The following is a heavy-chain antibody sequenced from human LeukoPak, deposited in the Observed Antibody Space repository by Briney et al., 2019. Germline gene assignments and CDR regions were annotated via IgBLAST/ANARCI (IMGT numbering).Heavy chain of an antibody. CDR2: IYYSGST. CDR3: ARGRVTQDY. CDR1: GGSISSYY. V-gene: IGHV4-59*01. Sequence: SETLSLTCTVSGGSISSYYWSWIWQPPGKGLEWIGYIYYSGSTNYDPSLKSRVTISVDTSKNQFSLKLSSVTAADTAVYYCARGRVTQDYWGQGTLVTVSS. D-gene: IGHD5-18*01. J-gene: IGHJ4*02.